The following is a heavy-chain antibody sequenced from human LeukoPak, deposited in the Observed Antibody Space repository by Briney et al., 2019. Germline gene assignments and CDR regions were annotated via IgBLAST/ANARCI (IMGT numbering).Heavy chain of an antibody. D-gene: IGHD4-17*01. CDR2: IYYSGST. CDR3: ARHSSMTTVTFDY. V-gene: IGHV4-39*01. J-gene: IGHJ4*02. CDR1: GGSIGSSSYY. Sequence: SETLSLTCTVSGGSIGSSSYYWVWIRQPPGKGLEWIGSIYYSGSTYCNPSLKSRVTISVDTSKNQFSLQLSSVTAADTAVYYCARHSSMTTVTFDYWGQGTLVTVSS.